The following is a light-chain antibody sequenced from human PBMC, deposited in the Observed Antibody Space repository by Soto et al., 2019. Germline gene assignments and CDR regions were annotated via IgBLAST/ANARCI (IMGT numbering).Light chain of an antibody. Sequence: QSALTQPASVSDSPGQSITISCTGTSSDVGGYNHVSWYQQHPGKAPKLMIYDVTNRPSGVSNRFSGSKSGSTASLIISGLQAEVEADYYFVSYSSSTTYVFGTGTKVTVL. J-gene: IGLJ1*01. CDR3: VSYSSSTTYV. CDR2: DVT. V-gene: IGLV2-14*01. CDR1: SSDVGGYNH.